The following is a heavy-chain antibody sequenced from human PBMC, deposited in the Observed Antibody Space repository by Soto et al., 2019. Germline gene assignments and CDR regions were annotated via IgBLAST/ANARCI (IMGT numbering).Heavy chain of an antibody. V-gene: IGHV4-4*02. Sequence: SETLSLTCAVSSGSISSSNWWSWVRQPPGKGLEWIGEIYHSGSTNYNPSLKSRVTISVDKSKNQFSLKLSSVTAADTAVYYCARRDYYGSGSYGNWFDPWGQGTLVTVSS. CDR1: SGSISSSNW. CDR3: ARRDYYGSGSYGNWFDP. D-gene: IGHD3-10*01. CDR2: IYHSGST. J-gene: IGHJ5*02.